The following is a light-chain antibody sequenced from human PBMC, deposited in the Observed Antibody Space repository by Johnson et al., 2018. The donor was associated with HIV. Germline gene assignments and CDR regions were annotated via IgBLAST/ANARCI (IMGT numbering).Light chain of an antibody. J-gene: IGLJ1*01. Sequence: QSVLTQPPSVSAAPGQKVTISCSGSSCDIGNNYVSCHQQFPGTAPKLLIYDNNKRSSGIPDRISGSKSGTSATLGITGLHTGDEADYDCGTWDSSLSPHYVVGTGTKVTVL. CDR3: GTWDSSLSPHYV. CDR1: SCDIGNNY. V-gene: IGLV1-51*01. CDR2: DNN.